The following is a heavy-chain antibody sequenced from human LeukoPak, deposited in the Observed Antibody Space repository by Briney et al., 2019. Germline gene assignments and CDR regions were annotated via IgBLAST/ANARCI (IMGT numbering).Heavy chain of an antibody. D-gene: IGHD6-19*01. J-gene: IGHJ4*02. V-gene: IGHV3-33*01. Sequence: GRSLRLSCAVSGFTFSSYGMHWVRQAPGKGLEGVAVIWYDGSNKYCADPVKGRLSISRDNSKNPMYLQMNSLRSEETAVYYCASTSGWYEPIDYWGQGTPVTVSS. CDR1: GFTFSSYG. CDR2: IWYDGSNK. CDR3: ASTSGWYEPIDY.